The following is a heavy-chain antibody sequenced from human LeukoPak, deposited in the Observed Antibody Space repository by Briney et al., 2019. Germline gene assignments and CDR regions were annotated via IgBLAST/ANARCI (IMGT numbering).Heavy chain of an antibody. V-gene: IGHV2-70*04. J-gene: IGHJ5*02. D-gene: IGHD3-10*01. CDR1: GFSLSTSGMR. CDR2: IDWDDDK. CDR3: ARVAGSGSSNWFDP. Sequence: SGPALVKPTQTLTLPCTFSGFSLSTSGMRVSWIRQPPGKALEWLARIDWDDDKFYSTSLKTRLTISKDTSKNQVVLTMTNMDPVDTATYYCARVAGSGSSNWFDPWGQGTLVTVSS.